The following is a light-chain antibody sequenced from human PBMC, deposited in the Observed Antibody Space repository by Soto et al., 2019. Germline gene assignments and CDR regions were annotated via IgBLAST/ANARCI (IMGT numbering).Light chain of an antibody. J-gene: IGKJ1*01. CDR2: GAS. V-gene: IGKV3D-15*01. Sequence: EIVMTQSPATLSLSPWERATLSCRASQSVGKYLVWYQQKPGQAPRLLIYGASSRATGIPDRFSGSGSGTDFTLTISGLQPDDFATYYCQQYNAYPWTFGQGTKVDIK. CDR1: QSVGKY. CDR3: QQYNAYPWT.